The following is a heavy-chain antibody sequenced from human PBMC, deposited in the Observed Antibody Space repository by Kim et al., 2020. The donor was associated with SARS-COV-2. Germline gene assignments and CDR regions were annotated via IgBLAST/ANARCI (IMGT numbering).Heavy chain of an antibody. CDR1: VGTFSSYA. J-gene: IGHJ4*02. V-gene: IGHV1-69*04. CDR3: ARAIWSVAGFDY. CDR2: IIPILGIA. Sequence: SVKVSCKASVGTFSSYAISWVRQAPGQGLEWMGRIIPILGIANYVQKFQGRVTITADKSTGTAYMELSSLRSEDTAVYYLARAIWSVAGFDYWGQGTLATVSS. D-gene: IGHD6-19*01.